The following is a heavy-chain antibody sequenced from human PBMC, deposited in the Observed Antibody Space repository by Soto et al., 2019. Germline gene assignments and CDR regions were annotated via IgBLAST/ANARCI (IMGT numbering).Heavy chain of an antibody. CDR3: VYGDSLGPLDY. V-gene: IGHV4-59*01. CDR1: GGSTSRYY. Sequence: PSETLSLTCTVSGGSTSRYYWSWIRQPPGKGLEWIGYIYNSGSTNYNPSLKSRVTISVDTSKNQFSLNLSSVTAADTAVYYCVYGDSLGPLDYWGQGTLVTVSS. J-gene: IGHJ4*01. D-gene: IGHD4-17*01. CDR2: IYNSGST.